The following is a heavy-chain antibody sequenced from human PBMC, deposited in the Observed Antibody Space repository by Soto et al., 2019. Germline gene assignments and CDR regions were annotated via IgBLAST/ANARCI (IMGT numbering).Heavy chain of an antibody. D-gene: IGHD5-18*01. Sequence: AGGSLRLSCAASGFTFSSSWMNWVRQAPGKGLEWVAGIKEDGSEKYYVDFVKGRFTISRDNVEKSLYLQMNSLRGEDTAVYFCARDRGYSCFDYWGLGTLVTVSS. CDR1: GFTFSSSW. CDR2: IKEDGSEK. CDR3: ARDRGYSCFDY. J-gene: IGHJ4*02. V-gene: IGHV3-7*01.